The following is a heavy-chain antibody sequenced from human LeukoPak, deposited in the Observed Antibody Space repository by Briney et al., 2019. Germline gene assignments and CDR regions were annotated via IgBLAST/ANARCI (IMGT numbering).Heavy chain of an antibody. CDR2: ISGSDGST. CDR1: GFTFSSYA. V-gene: IGHV3-23*01. CDR3: ATYRQVLLPFES. Sequence: GGSLRLSCAASGFTFSSYAMSWVRQAPGKGLEWVSGISGSDGSTNYADSVRGRFTISRDNSKSTLSLQMNSLRAEDTAIYYCATYRQVLLPFESWGQGTLVTVSS. J-gene: IGHJ4*02. D-gene: IGHD2-8*02.